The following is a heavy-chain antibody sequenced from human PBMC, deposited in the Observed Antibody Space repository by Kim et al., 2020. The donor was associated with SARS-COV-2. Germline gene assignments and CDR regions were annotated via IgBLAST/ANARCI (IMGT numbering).Heavy chain of an antibody. CDR3: ARRRSVLLWFGEIYYFDY. J-gene: IGHJ4*02. Sequence: KSRVTISVDPSKNQFSLKLSSVTAADTAVYYCARRRSVLLWFGEIYYFDYWGQGTLVTVSS. V-gene: IGHV4-39*01. D-gene: IGHD3-10*01.